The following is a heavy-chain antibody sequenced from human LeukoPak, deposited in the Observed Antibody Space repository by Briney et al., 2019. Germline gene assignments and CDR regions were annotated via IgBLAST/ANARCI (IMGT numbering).Heavy chain of an antibody. D-gene: IGHD2-2*01. J-gene: IGHJ4*02. CDR3: ARSAWYCSSTSCPRDFDY. CDR1: GGTFSSYA. V-gene: IGHV1-2*02. CDR2: INPNSGGT. Sequence: ASVKVSCKASGGTFSSYAISWVRQAPGQGLEWMGWINPNSGGTNYAQKFQGRVTMTRDTSISTAYMELSRLRSDDTAVYYCARSAWYCSSTSCPRDFDYWGQGTLVTVSS.